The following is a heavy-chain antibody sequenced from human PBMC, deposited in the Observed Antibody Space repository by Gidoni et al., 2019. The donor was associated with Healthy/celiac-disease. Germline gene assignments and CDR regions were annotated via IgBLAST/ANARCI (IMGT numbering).Heavy chain of an antibody. CDR2: IIPIFGTA. D-gene: IGHD3-10*01. CDR3: ARMGVYYYGSGSGAAFDI. V-gene: IGHV1-69*01. CDR1: GGTFSSYA. J-gene: IGHJ3*02. Sequence: AQLVQSGAEVKTPGSSVKVSCKASGGTFSSYAISWVRQAPGQGLEWMGGIIPIFGTANYAQTFQGRVTITADESTSTAYMELSSLRSEDTAVYYCARMGVYYYGSGSGAAFDIWGQGTMVTVSS.